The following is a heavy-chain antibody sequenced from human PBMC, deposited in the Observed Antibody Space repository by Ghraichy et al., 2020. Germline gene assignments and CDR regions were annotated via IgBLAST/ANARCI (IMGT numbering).Heavy chain of an antibody. V-gene: IGHV4-38-2*02. Sequence: SETLSLTCTVSGYSISSGYYWGWIRQPPGKGLEWIGSIYHSGSTYYNPSLKSRVTISVDTSKNQFSLKLSSVTAADTAVYYCARDIPTYYDILTGQYPNDAFDIWGQGTMVTVSS. CDR1: GYSISSGYY. D-gene: IGHD3-9*01. J-gene: IGHJ3*02. CDR2: IYHSGST. CDR3: ARDIPTYYDILTGQYPNDAFDI.